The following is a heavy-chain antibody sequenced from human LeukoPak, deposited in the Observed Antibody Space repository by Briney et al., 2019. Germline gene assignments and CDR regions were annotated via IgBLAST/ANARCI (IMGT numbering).Heavy chain of an antibody. CDR3: ARDSWGRFDY. J-gene: IGHJ4*02. CDR2: IFQNGTT. V-gene: IGHV4-59*01. CDR1: GDSITTYY. Sequence: SETLSLTCTVSGDSITTYYWSWIRQPPGKGLEWIGYIFQNGTTKYNPSLKSRVTILSDVSKNQFSLNLTSVTAADTAVYYCARDSWGRFDYWGQGTLVAVSS. D-gene: IGHD7-27*01.